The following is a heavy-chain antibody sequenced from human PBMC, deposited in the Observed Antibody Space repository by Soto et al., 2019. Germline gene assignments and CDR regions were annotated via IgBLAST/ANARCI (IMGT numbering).Heavy chain of an antibody. CDR3: ARARGLRYGDPFDY. CDR1: GFTFSSYG. CDR2: IWYDGSNK. D-gene: IGHD4-17*01. Sequence: QVQLVESGGGVVQPGRSLRLSCAASGFTFSSYGMHWVRQAPGKGLEWVAVIWYDGSNKYYADSVKGRFTISRDNSKNTLYLQMNSLRAEDTAVYYCARARGLRYGDPFDYWGQGTLVTVSS. V-gene: IGHV3-33*01. J-gene: IGHJ4*02.